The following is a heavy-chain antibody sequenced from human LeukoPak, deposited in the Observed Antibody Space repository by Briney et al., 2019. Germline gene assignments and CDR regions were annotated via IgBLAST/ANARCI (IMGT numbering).Heavy chain of an antibody. Sequence: SETLSLTCTVSGGSISSYYWSWIRQPPGKGLEWIGYIYYSGSTNYNPSLKSRVTISVDTSKNQFSLKPSSVTAADTAVYYCATTESGYDLFFDYWGQGTLVTVSS. V-gene: IGHV4-59*01. D-gene: IGHD5-12*01. J-gene: IGHJ4*02. CDR1: GGSISSYY. CDR3: ATTESGYDLFFDY. CDR2: IYYSGST.